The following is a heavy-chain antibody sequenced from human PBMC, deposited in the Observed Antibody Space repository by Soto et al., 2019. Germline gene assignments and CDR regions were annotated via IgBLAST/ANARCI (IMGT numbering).Heavy chain of an antibody. D-gene: IGHD3-22*01. V-gene: IGHV3-23*01. Sequence: QAGGSLRLSCAASGFTFSSYAMSWVRQAPGKGLEWVSAISGSGGSTYYADSVKGRFTISRDNSKNTLYLQMNSLRAEDTAVYYCAKDSTDYYDSSGYPQPYYYGMDVWGQGTTVTVSS. CDR3: AKDSTDYYDSSGYPQPYYYGMDV. CDR2: ISGSGGST. CDR1: GFTFSSYA. J-gene: IGHJ6*02.